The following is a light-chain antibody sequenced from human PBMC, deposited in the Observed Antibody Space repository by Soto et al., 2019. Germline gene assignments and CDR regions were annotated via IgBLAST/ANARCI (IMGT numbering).Light chain of an antibody. V-gene: IGKV1-5*01. Sequence: DIQMTQSPSTQSASVGDRVTITCRASQSINNWLAWYQHKPGKAPKLLIFDVSRLENGGSSRFSGSGSGTEFSLTISSLQPDDFATYYCHQYHNSFPWTFGQGTKVDMK. CDR2: DVS. J-gene: IGKJ1*01. CDR1: QSINNW. CDR3: HQYHNSFPWT.